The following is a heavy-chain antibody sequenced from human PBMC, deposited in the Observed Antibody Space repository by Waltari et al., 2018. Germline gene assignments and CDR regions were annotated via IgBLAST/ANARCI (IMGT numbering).Heavy chain of an antibody. CDR1: GGSISSYY. D-gene: IGHD3-3*01. CDR2: IYYSGST. Sequence: QVQLQESGPGLVKPSETLSLTCTVSGGSISSYYWSWIRQPPGKGLEWIGYIYYSGSTNYNPSLKSRVTISVDTSKNQFSLKLSSVTAADTAVYYCARSYDLEDRDAFDIWGQGTMVTVSS. V-gene: IGHV4-59*08. CDR3: ARSYDLEDRDAFDI. J-gene: IGHJ3*02.